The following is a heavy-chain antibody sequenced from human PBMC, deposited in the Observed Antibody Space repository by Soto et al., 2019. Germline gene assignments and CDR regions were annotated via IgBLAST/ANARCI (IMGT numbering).Heavy chain of an antibody. CDR1: GFTFSSYS. J-gene: IGHJ6*02. CDR2: ISSSSSYI. Sequence: GGSLRLSCAASGFTFSSYSMNWVRQAPGKGLEWVSSISSSSSYIYYADSVKGRFTISRDNAKNSLYLQMNSLRAEDTAVYYWARDKTVADLSNYYGIDVWGQGTTVTVSS. V-gene: IGHV3-21*01. D-gene: IGHD6-19*01. CDR3: ARDKTVADLSNYYGIDV.